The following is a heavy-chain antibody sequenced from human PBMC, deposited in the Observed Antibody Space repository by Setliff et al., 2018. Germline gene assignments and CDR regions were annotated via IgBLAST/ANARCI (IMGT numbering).Heavy chain of an antibody. CDR2: IIGSGIST. J-gene: IGHJ4*01. D-gene: IGHD3-3*01. CDR3: AKSPHDFWSGRVFFDY. Sequence: PVGSLRLSCSVSGFTFGIYWMSWVRQAPGKGLEWVSSIIGSGISTYYADSVQGRFTISRDNHKNTLHLQMNSLRVEDTAIYYCAKSPHDFWSGRVFFDYWGQGILVTVSS. V-gene: IGHV3-23*01. CDR1: GFTFGIYW.